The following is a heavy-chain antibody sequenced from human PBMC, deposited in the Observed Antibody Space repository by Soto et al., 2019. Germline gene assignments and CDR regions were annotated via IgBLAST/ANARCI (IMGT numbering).Heavy chain of an antibody. Sequence: QVQLVQSGAEVKKPGASVKVSCKASGYTFTSYAMHWVRQAPGRRLEWMGWINAGNGNTKYSQKFQGRVTITRDTSASTAYMELSSLRSEDTAVYYCAREGERSWFDPWGQGTLVTVSS. J-gene: IGHJ5*02. CDR1: GYTFTSYA. CDR3: AREGERSWFDP. CDR2: INAGNGNT. V-gene: IGHV1-3*01. D-gene: IGHD3-16*01.